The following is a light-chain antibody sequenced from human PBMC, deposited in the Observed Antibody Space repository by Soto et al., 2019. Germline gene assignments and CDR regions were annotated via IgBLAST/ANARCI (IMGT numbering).Light chain of an antibody. CDR2: GAS. J-gene: IGKJ2*01. V-gene: IGKV3-20*01. CDR1: QSVSRY. CDR3: LQFDTSPYT. Sequence: VLTQSPGTLSLSPGERATLSCRASQSVSRYLVWYQQKPGQAPRLLIYGASSRASGIPDRFSCSGSGTDFTLTINRLGPEDSSVYSCLQFDTSPYTFGQGTKLEIK.